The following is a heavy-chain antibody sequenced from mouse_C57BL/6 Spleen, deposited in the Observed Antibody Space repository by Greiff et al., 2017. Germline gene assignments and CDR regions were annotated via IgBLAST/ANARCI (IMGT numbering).Heavy chain of an antibody. CDR2: IDPSDSYT. J-gene: IGHJ4*01. CDR1: GYTFTSYW. Sequence: QVQLQQPGAELVMPGASVKLSCKASGYTFTSYWMHWVKQRPGQGLEWIGEIDPSDSYTNYNQKFKGKSTLTVDKSSSTAYMQLSSPTSEDSAVYYCARNPPSSGYVDYAMDYWGQGTSVTVSS. D-gene: IGHD3-2*02. V-gene: IGHV1-69*01. CDR3: ARNPPSSGYVDYAMDY.